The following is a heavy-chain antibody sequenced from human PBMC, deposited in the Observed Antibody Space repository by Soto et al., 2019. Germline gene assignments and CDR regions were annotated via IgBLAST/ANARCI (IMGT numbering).Heavy chain of an antibody. V-gene: IGHV3-30*04. D-gene: IGHD3-22*01. J-gene: IGHJ3*02. CDR1: GFTFSSYA. Sequence: PGGSLRLSCAASGFTFSSYAMHWARQAPGKGLEWVAVISYDGRKKDYADSVKGRFTISRDNSNNTVYLQMNSLRAEDTAVYYCAKDQARYDSSGYYYEAFDIWGQGTMVTVSS. CDR2: ISYDGRKK. CDR3: AKDQARYDSSGYYYEAFDI.